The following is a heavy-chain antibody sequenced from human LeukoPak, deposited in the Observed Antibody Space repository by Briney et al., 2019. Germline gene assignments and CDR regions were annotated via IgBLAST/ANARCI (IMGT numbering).Heavy chain of an antibody. D-gene: IGHD3-16*02. CDR2: INWNGGTT. Sequence: GGPLRLSCEASGFTFDDYGMTWVRQVPGKGLEWISSINWNGGTTSYADSVKGRFTISRDNDKNSLYLQMNSLRAEDTALYYCARGGYRQLAYFDYWGQGALVTVSS. V-gene: IGHV3-20*04. J-gene: IGHJ4*02. CDR1: GFTFDDYG. CDR3: ARGGYRQLAYFDY.